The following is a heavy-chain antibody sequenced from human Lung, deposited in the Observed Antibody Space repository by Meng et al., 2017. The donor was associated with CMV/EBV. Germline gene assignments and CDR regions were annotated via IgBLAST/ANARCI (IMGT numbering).Heavy chain of an antibody. D-gene: IGHD3-3*01. CDR3: ARVNFGVVTYFDY. CDR2: IYSGGRT. Sequence: ESXKISXAASGFTVSSNYMTWVRQDPGKGLEWVSVIYSGGRTYYADSVKGRFTISRDNSKNSVYLQMNSLRPEDTAVYYCARVNFGVVTYFDYWGQGTXVTVSS. J-gene: IGHJ4*02. V-gene: IGHV3-66*02. CDR1: GFTVSSNY.